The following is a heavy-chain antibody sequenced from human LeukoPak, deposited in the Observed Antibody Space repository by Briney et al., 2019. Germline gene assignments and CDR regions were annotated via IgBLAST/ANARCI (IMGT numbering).Heavy chain of an antibody. CDR3: ARQEIGLRSFDP. CDR1: GGSISSALYH. J-gene: IGHJ5*02. D-gene: IGHD3/OR15-3a*01. V-gene: IGHV4-39*01. Sequence: SETLSLTCTVSGGSISSALYHWGWIRQPPGKNLEWLGSDYYTGSTHNNPSLKSRVTISVDTSKNQFSLNLSSVTAADTAVYYCARQEIGLRSFDPWGQGTLVTVSS. CDR2: DYYTGST.